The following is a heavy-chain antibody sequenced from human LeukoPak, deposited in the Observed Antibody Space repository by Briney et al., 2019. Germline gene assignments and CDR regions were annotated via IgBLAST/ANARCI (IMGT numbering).Heavy chain of an antibody. J-gene: IGHJ4*02. Sequence: SVKVSCKASGGTFSSYAISWVRQAPGQGLEWMGGIIPIFGTTNYAQKFQGRVTLTADDSTRTVYMEVSGLRSEDTAVYYCARAPSVTAPRDSDIVIIPAALDYWGQGTLVTVSS. D-gene: IGHD2-2*01. CDR3: ARAPSVTAPRDSDIVIIPAALDY. CDR2: IIPIFGTT. V-gene: IGHV1-69*13. CDR1: GGTFSSYA.